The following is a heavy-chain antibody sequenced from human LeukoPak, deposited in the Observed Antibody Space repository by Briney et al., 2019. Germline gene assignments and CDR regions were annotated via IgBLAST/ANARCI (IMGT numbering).Heavy chain of an antibody. CDR2: IYYSGST. V-gene: IGHV4-59*08. Sequence: SETLSLTCTVSGGSISSYYWSWIRQPPGKGLEWIGYIYYSGSTNYNPSLKSRVTISVDTSKNQFSLKLSSVTAADTAVYYCASPNQDNEYVWGNYYPLWGQGTLVTVSS. D-gene: IGHD3-16*01. CDR3: ASPNQDNEYVWGNYYPL. J-gene: IGHJ4*02. CDR1: GGSISSYY.